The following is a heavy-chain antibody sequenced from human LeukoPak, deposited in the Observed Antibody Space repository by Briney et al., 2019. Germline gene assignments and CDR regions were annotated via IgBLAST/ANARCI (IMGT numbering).Heavy chain of an antibody. D-gene: IGHD2-8*01. V-gene: IGHV1-69*01. Sequence: GSSVKVSCKASGGTFSNYAISWVRQAPGQGLEWMGGIIPIFGTANYAQKFQGRVTITADESTSTAYMELSSLKSEDTAVYYCARDANHCTNGVCHYYFDYWGQGTLVTVSS. J-gene: IGHJ4*02. CDR2: IIPIFGTA. CDR3: ARDANHCTNGVCHYYFDY. CDR1: GGTFSNYA.